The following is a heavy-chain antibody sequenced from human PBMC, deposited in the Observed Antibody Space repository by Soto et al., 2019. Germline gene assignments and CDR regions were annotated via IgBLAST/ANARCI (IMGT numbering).Heavy chain of an antibody. CDR2: IYVTGAV. CDR3: ARLRIATNNYKWFDP. D-gene: IGHD2-21*01. Sequence: SETLSLTCSVSGAALNSGNYYWSWIRQVPGKGLEWIGHIYVTGAVDYNPSLRDRITIPQDTSERQFSLNLRLVTAADTAVYYCARLRIATNNYKWFDPWGQGTLVTV. CDR1: GAALNSGNYY. V-gene: IGHV4-31*03. J-gene: IGHJ5*02.